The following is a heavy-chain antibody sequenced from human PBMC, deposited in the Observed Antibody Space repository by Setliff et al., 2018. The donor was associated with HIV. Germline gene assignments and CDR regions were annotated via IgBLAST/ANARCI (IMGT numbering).Heavy chain of an antibody. Sequence: SVKVSCKASGGTFRSNGISWVRQAPGQGLEWMGGIIAILGSANYAPKFQGRVTITTDESTSTAYMELSSLGSEDTAVYYCARVRIAAAGASYYFDYWGQGTLVTVS. CDR1: GGTFRSNG. CDR3: ARVRIAAAGASYYFDY. CDR2: IIAILGSA. J-gene: IGHJ4*02. D-gene: IGHD6-13*01. V-gene: IGHV1-69*05.